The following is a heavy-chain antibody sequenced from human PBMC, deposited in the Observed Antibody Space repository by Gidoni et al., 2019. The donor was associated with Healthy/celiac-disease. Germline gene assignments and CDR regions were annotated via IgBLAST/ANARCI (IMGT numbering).Heavy chain of an antibody. CDR3: AKDGSSYSYGYQGPYFDY. CDR2: ISGSGGST. J-gene: IGHJ4*02. D-gene: IGHD5-18*01. CDR1: GFTFSSYA. V-gene: IGHV3-23*04. Sequence: EVQLVESGGGLVQPGGSLRLSCAASGFTFSSYAMSWVRQAPGKGLEWVSAISGSGGSTYYADSVKGRFTISRDNSKNTLYLQMNSLRAEDTAVYYCAKDGSSYSYGYQGPYFDYWGQGTLVTVSS.